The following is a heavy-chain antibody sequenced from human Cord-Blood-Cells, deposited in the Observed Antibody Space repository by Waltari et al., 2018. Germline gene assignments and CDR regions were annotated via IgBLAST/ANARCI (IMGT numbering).Heavy chain of an antibody. CDR2: INPTSGGT. D-gene: IGHD2-2*01. Sequence: QVQLVQSGAEVKKPGASVKVSCKASGYTFTGYYMHWVRKTPGQGLEWMVLINPTSGGTNYAQKFQGMVTMTRYTSIRTAYMELSRLRSDDTAVYYCARECSSTSCYDYWGQGTLVTVSS. CDR3: ARECSSTSCYDY. J-gene: IGHJ4*02. V-gene: IGHV1-2*06. CDR1: GYTFTGYY.